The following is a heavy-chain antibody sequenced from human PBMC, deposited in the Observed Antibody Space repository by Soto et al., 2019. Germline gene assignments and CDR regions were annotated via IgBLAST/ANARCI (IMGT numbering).Heavy chain of an antibody. CDR3: AGGSGIYYYFMDV. CDR1: GGSFSGYY. Sequence: QVQLQQWGAGLLKPSETLSLTCAVYGGSFSGYYWSWIRQPPGKGLEWIGEINHSGSTNSNPSLKSRFTISVDTSKTQFSLKLSSVTAADTAVYYCAGGSGIYYYFMDVWCKGTTVTVSS. D-gene: IGHD3-10*01. CDR2: INHSGST. V-gene: IGHV4-34*01. J-gene: IGHJ6*03.